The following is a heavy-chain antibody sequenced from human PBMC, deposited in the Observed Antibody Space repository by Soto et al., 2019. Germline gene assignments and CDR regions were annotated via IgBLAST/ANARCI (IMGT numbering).Heavy chain of an antibody. J-gene: IGHJ6*02. CDR3: AKDQQAGGPTFLCPAVSSPGAMVV. D-gene: IGHD6-6*01. CDR2: VAANGGRT. Sequence: EVQLLQSGGGLVRPGKSLTLSCAASGFTFTTYAMTWVRQAPGKGLEWVSSVAANGGRTYYADSVKGRFTISRDSPKNTLYLQMNSLRADDTAVSYCAKDQQAGGPTFLCPAVSSPGAMVVWGQGTTVTVTS. V-gene: IGHV3-23*01. CDR1: GFTFTTYA.